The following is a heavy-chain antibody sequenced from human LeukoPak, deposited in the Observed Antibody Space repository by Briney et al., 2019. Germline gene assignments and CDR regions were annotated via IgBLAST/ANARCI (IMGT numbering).Heavy chain of an antibody. CDR2: IYLSGST. J-gene: IGHJ4*02. Sequence: SETLSLTCTVSGGSISSSSYYWGWIRQPPGKGLEWIGSIYLSGSTYYNPSLKSRVTISVDTSKNQFSLKLSSVTAADTAVYYCARVTGYMIEDYFDYWGQGTLVTVSS. CDR3: ARVTGYMIEDYFDY. CDR1: GGSISSSSYY. D-gene: IGHD3-22*01. V-gene: IGHV4-39*07.